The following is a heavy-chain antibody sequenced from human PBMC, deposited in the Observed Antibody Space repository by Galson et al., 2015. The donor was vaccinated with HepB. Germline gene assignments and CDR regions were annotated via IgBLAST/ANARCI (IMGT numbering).Heavy chain of an antibody. CDR3: ASSANYYYGSGSYYNARGYYYYYGMDV. D-gene: IGHD3-10*01. CDR1: GYSFTSYW. CDR2: IYPGDSDT. J-gene: IGHJ6*02. Sequence: QSGAEVKKPGESLKISCKGPGYSFTSYWIGWVRQMPGKGLEWMGIIYPGDSDTRYSPSFQGQVTISADKSISTAYLQWSSLKASDTAMYYCASSANYYYGSGSYYNARGYYYYYGMDVWGQGTTVTVSS. V-gene: IGHV5-51*03.